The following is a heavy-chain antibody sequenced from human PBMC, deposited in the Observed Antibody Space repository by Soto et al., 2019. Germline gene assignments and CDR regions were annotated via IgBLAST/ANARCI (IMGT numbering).Heavy chain of an antibody. CDR3: ARAGFGHGLDV. CDR1: GFTSSDHY. CDR2: TANKRSRYTT. Sequence: EVELVESGGGLVQAGGSLRVSCGGSGFTSSDHYMDWVRQAPGKGLEWVGRTANKRSRYTTEYAASVKGRFIISRDDSTNSVYLQMNRLKFEDTAVYYCARAGFGHGLDVWGQGTTVTVSS. V-gene: IGHV3-72*01. D-gene: IGHD3-16*01. J-gene: IGHJ6*02.